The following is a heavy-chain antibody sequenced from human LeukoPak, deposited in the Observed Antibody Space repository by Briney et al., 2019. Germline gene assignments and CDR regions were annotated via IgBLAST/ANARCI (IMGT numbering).Heavy chain of an antibody. J-gene: IGHJ4*02. Sequence: SETLSLTCAVYGGSFSGYYWSWIRQPPGKGLEWIGEINHSGSTNYNPSLKSRVTISVDTSKNQFSLKLSSVTAADTAVYYCARGIEGYCSGGGCLIAYYFDYWGQGTLVTVSS. CDR3: ARGIEGYCSGGGCLIAYYFDY. D-gene: IGHD2-15*01. CDR2: INHSGST. V-gene: IGHV4-34*01. CDR1: GGSFSGYY.